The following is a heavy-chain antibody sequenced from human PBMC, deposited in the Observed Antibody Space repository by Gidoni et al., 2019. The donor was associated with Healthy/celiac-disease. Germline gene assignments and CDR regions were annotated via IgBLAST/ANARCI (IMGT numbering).Heavy chain of an antibody. CDR1: GGSFSGYY. V-gene: IGHV4-34*01. CDR2: INHSGST. Sequence: QVQLQQWGAGLLKPSETLSLTCAVYGGSFSGYYWSWIRQPPGKGLEWIGEINHSGSTNYNPSLKSRVTISVDTSKNQFSLKLSSVTAADTAVYYCATTTVAYYYYGMDVWGQGTTVTVSS. D-gene: IGHD4-17*01. CDR3: ATTTVAYYYYGMDV. J-gene: IGHJ6*02.